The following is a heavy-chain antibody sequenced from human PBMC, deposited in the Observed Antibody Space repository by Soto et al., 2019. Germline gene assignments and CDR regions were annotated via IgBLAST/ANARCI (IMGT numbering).Heavy chain of an antibody. V-gene: IGHV1-46*01. J-gene: IGHJ4*02. CDR2: IYSSGFDT. CDR3: ARGRQIDY. CDR1: GYILTTYY. Sequence: ASVKVSCKASGYILTTYYMHWVRQAPGQGLEWMGIIYSSGFDTRYAQKFQGRVTMTRDTSTSTVYMELRSLRSDDTAVYYCARGRQIDYWGQGTLVTVSS.